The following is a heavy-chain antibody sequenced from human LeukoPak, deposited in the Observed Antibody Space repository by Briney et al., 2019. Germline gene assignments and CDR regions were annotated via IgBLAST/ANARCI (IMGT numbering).Heavy chain of an antibody. CDR3: ARDCTS. Sequence: SETLSLTCAVYGGSFSGYYWSWIRQPPGKGLEWIGEITHSGSTNCNSSLKSRVTISVDTSKNQFSLKLNSVTAADTAVYYCARDCTSWGQGTMVTVSS. J-gene: IGHJ3*01. CDR1: GGSFSGYY. D-gene: IGHD2-21*02. V-gene: IGHV4-34*01. CDR2: ITHSGST.